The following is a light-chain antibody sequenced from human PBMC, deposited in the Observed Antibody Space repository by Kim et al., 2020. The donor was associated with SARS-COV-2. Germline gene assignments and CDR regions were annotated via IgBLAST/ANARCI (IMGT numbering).Light chain of an antibody. CDR3: QQYDSSRWT. Sequence: EIVLTQSPGTLSLSPGERATLSCRASQTVSSSYLAWYQQKPGQAPRLLIYSASSRATGIPDRFSGSGSGTDFTLTISSLEPEDFAVYYCQQYDSSRWTFDQGTKGDIK. CDR1: QTVSSSY. V-gene: IGKV3-20*01. J-gene: IGKJ1*01. CDR2: SAS.